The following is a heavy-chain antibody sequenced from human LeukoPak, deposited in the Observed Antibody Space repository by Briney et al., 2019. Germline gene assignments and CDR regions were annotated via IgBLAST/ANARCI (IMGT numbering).Heavy chain of an antibody. J-gene: IGHJ5*02. CDR3: ARAKWKRSSGGSPGRVWFDP. CDR2: ISAYNGNT. CDR1: GYTFTSYG. D-gene: IGHD2-15*01. V-gene: IGHV1-18*01. Sequence: EASVKVSCKASGYTFTSYGISWVRQAPGQGLEWMGWISAYNGNTNYAQKLQGRVTMTTDTSTSTAYMELRSLRSDDTAVYYCARAKWKRSSGGSPGRVWFDPWGQGTLVTVSS.